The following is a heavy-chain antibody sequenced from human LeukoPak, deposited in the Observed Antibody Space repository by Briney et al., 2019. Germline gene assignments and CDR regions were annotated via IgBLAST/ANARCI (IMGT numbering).Heavy chain of an antibody. J-gene: IGHJ6*02. CDR2: ISGSGVTT. CDR1: GFAFNNYV. V-gene: IGHV3-23*01. Sequence: PGGSLRLSCAASGFAFNNYVMTWVRQAPGKGLEWVSSISGSGVTTYYTDSVKGRFTISRDNSRSTLYLQMNGLRAEDTAVYYCAKDSTVSGSYYGMDIWGQGTTVTVSS. CDR3: AKDSTVSGSYYGMDI. D-gene: IGHD3-3*01.